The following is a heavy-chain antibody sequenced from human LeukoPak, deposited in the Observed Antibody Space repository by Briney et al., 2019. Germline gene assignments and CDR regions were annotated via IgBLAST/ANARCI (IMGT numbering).Heavy chain of an antibody. D-gene: IGHD1-26*01. CDR1: GYTFTTSY. J-gene: IGHJ4*02. CDR3: ARGGTYYPCTDY. V-gene: IGHV1-18*01. CDR2: VSAYNGKT. Sequence: ASVKVSCKASGYTFTTSYINWVRQAPGQGLEWMGWVSAYNGKTSYAQKFQGRVTMTTDSSTSTAYMDLTSLRSDDTAVYYCARGGTYYPCTDYWGQGTLVTVSS.